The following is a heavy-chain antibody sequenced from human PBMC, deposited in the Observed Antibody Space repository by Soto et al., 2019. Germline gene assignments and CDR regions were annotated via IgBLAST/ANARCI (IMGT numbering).Heavy chain of an antibody. V-gene: IGHV1-2*04. CDR3: ARDYCSSTSCRYYYGMDV. J-gene: IGHJ6*02. D-gene: IGHD2-2*01. CDR1: GYTFTGYY. CDR2: INPNSGGT. Sequence: ASVKVSCKASGYTFTGYYMHWVRQAPGQGLEWMGWINPNSGGTNYAQKFQGWVTMTRDTSISTAYMELSRLRSDDTAVYYCARDYCSSTSCRYYYGMDVWGQGTTVTVSS.